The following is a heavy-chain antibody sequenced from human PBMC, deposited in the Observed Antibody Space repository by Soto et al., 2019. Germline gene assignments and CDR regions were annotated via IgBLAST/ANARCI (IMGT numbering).Heavy chain of an antibody. D-gene: IGHD6-6*01. CDR2: IYYSGST. J-gene: IGHJ5*02. CDR1: GGSISSYY. Sequence: SETLSLTCTVSGGSISSYYWSWIRQPPGKGLEWIGYIYYSGSTNYNPSLKSRVTISVDRSKNQFSLKLSSVTAADTAVYYCASQSYSSSLSWFDPWGQGTLVTVSS. V-gene: IGHV4-59*12. CDR3: ASQSYSSSLSWFDP.